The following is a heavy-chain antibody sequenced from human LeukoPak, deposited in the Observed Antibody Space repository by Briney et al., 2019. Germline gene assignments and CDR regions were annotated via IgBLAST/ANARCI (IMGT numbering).Heavy chain of an antibody. CDR3: ASSTSSLSPYYMDV. D-gene: IGHD2-2*01. CDR1: GGTFSSYA. V-gene: IGHV1-69*05. Sequence: GASVKVSCKASGGTFSSYAISWVRQAPGQGLEWMGGIIPIFGTANYAQKFQGRVTITTDESTGTAYMELSSLRSEDTAVYYRASSTSSLSPYYMDVWGKGTTVTVSS. J-gene: IGHJ6*03. CDR2: IIPIFGTA.